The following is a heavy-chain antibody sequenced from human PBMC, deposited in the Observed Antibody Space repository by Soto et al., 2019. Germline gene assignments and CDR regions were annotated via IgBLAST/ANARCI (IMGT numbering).Heavy chain of an antibody. V-gene: IGHV2-26*01. D-gene: IGHD2-15*01. J-gene: IGHJ5*02. CDR2: ISSNDEK. CDR1: GFSLSNSKMG. Sequence: QVTLKESGPVLVKPTETLTLTCTVSGFSLSNSKMGVSWIRQPPGKALEWLAQISSNDEKTYRTSLKSRLTISKDTSKSQVVLTMANMDPVDTGTYFCVRATAYCSGGSCYPKWFDPWGQGILVTVSS. CDR3: VRATAYCSGGSCYPKWFDP.